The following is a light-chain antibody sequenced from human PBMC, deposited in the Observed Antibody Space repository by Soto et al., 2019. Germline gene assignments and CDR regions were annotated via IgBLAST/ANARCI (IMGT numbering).Light chain of an antibody. CDR3: QQYGSSPWT. CDR2: GAS. Sequence: EIVLTQSPGTLSLSPGERATVSCRASQSVSSSYLAWYQQKPGQAPRPLIYGASSRAIGIPDRFSGSGSGTDFTLTISRREPEDFAVYYCQQYGSSPWTVGQGTKVEIK. V-gene: IGKV3-20*01. J-gene: IGKJ1*01. CDR1: QSVSSSY.